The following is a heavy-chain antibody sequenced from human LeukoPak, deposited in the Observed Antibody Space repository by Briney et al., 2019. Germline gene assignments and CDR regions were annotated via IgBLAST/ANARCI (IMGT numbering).Heavy chain of an antibody. Sequence: PGGSLRLSCAASGFTFSSYAMHWVRQAPGKGLEWVAVISYDGSNKYYADSVKGRFTISRDNSKNTLYLQMNSLRAEDTAVYYRARDPYYDILTGSPPHDYWGQGTLVTVSS. V-gene: IGHV3-30*04. J-gene: IGHJ4*02. D-gene: IGHD3-9*01. CDR1: GFTFSSYA. CDR3: ARDPYYDILTGSPPHDY. CDR2: ISYDGSNK.